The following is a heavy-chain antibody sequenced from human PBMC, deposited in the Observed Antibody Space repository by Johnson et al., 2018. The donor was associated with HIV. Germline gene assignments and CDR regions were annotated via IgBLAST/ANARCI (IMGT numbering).Heavy chain of an antibody. J-gene: IGHJ3*02. D-gene: IGHD6-13*01. CDR1: GFSFSSYG. CDR3: ANDSLLGSSWYGVVFDI. V-gene: IGHV3-30*02. Sequence: QVQLVESGGGVVQPGGALRLSCAASGFSFSSYGMHWVRQAPGKGLEWVAFIRYDGSNDYADSVKGRFSISRDSSKNTLYRQMNSLRAEDTSVYYCANDSLLGSSWYGVVFDIWGQGTMVTFSS. CDR2: IRYDGSN.